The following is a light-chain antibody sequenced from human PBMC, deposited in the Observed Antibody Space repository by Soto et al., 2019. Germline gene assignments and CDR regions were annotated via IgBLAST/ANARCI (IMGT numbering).Light chain of an antibody. V-gene: IGLV1-40*01. CDR1: SSNIGAGYD. Sequence: QSVLTQPPSVSGAPGQRVTISCTGSSSNIGAGYDIHWYQQLPGTAPKLLIYGNINRPSGVPDRFSGSKSGTSASLAITGLQAEDDAVYYCQSYDSSLSGSVVFGGGTKLTVL. J-gene: IGLJ2*01. CDR2: GNI. CDR3: QSYDSSLSGSVV.